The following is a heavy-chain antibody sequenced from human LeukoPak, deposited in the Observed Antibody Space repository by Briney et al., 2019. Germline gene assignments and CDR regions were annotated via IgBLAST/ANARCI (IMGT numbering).Heavy chain of an antibody. CDR2: ISSSSSYI. V-gene: IGHV3-21*01. CDR3: ARLPGKRSAEFDS. Sequence: PGGSLRLSCAASGFTFSSYSMNWVRQAPGKGLEWVSSISSSSSYIYYADSVKGRFTISRDNAKNSLYLQMNSLRAEDTAVYYCARLPGKRSAEFDSWGQGTLVTVSS. CDR1: GFTFSSYS. D-gene: IGHD2-2*01. J-gene: IGHJ4*02.